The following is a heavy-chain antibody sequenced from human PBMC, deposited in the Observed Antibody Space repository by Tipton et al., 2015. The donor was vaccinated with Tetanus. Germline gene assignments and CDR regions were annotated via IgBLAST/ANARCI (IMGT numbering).Heavy chain of an antibody. V-gene: IGHV1-18*01. J-gene: IGHJ5*02. CDR1: GYTFPDYG. Sequence: QLVQSGAEVKRPGASVRVSCKTSGYTFPDYGIVWVRQAPGQGLEWMAWITAYNGNTYTARKVQGRLAMTTDTSTNTAYMELRSLTSGDTAVYYCARGGGYRGYGRARYFDHWGQGTLVTVSS. CDR2: ITAYNGNT. D-gene: IGHD5-12*01. CDR3: ARGGGYRGYGRARYFDH.